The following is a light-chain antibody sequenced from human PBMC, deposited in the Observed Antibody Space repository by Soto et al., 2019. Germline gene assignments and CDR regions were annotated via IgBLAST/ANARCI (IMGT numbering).Light chain of an antibody. CDR1: SSNIGSNY. Sequence: QSVLTQPPSASGTPGQRVTISCSGSSSNIGSNYVYWYQQLPGTAPKLLIYRNNHRPSGVPDRFSGSKSGTTASLAISGLLSDDEADYYCAAWDDSLSVRVFGGGTKLTVL. CDR2: RNN. V-gene: IGLV1-47*01. J-gene: IGLJ2*01. CDR3: AAWDDSLSVRV.